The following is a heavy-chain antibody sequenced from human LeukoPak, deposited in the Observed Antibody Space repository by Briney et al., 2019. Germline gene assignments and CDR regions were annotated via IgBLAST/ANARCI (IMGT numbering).Heavy chain of an antibody. CDR1: GFTFSSYS. Sequence: GGSLRLSCAASGFTFSSYSMNWVRQAPGKGLEWVSYISSSGSTIYYADSVKGRFTISRDNAKNSLYLQMNSLRAEDTAVYYCARGTPRWLQLEHKIDYWGQGTLVTVSS. CDR2: ISSSGSTI. D-gene: IGHD5-12*01. J-gene: IGHJ4*02. CDR3: ARGTPRWLQLEHKIDY. V-gene: IGHV3-48*04.